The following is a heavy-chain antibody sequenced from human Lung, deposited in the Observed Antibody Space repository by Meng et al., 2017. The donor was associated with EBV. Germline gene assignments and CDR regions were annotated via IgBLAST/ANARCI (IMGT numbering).Heavy chain of an antibody. V-gene: IGHV4-4*02. D-gene: IGHD5-12*01. CDR3: ARDPGLGYSGYDGILGY. CDR2: IYHSGIT. Sequence: GRREEWGPGLVKPSGRLSTTCASPGGSISTTNWWSWVRQPPGKGLERIGKIYHSGITIYNPSLKSRVTMSVDNSKNQFSLKLNSMTAADTAVYYCARDPGLGYSGYDGILGYWGQGTLVTVSS. CDR1: GGSISTTNW. J-gene: IGHJ4*02.